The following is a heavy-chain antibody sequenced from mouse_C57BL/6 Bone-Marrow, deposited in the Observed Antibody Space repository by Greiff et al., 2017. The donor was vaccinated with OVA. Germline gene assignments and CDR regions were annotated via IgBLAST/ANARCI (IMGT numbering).Heavy chain of an antibody. D-gene: IGHD2-1*01. CDR1: GYTFTSYG. CDR3: ARSEEDYYGNLAWCAY. V-gene: IGHV1-81*01. CDR2: IYPRSGNT. J-gene: IGHJ3*01. Sequence: QVQLQQSGAELARPGASVKLSCKASGYTFTSYGISWVKQRPGQGLEWIGEIYPRSGNTYSNEKFKGKATLTADKSTSTAYMELRSLTSEDSAVYFGARSEEDYYGNLAWCAYWGQGTLVTVSA.